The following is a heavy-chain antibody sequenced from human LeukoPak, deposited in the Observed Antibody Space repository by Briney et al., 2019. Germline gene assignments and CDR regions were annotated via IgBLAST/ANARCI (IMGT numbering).Heavy chain of an antibody. V-gene: IGHV4-4*07. J-gene: IGHJ6*03. D-gene: IGHD5-18*01. Sequence: PSETLSLTCTVSGGSISSYYWSWIRQPAGKGLEWIGRIYTSGSTNYNPSLKSRVTMSVDTSKNQFSPKLSSVTAADTAVYYCARAGNTAMAMNFYYYYYMDVWGKGTTVTVSS. CDR3: ARAGNTAMAMNFYYYYYMDV. CDR2: IYTSGST. CDR1: GGSISSYY.